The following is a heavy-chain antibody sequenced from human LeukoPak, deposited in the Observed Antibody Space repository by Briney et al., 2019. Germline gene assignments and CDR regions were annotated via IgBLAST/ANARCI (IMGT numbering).Heavy chain of an antibody. Sequence: GGSLRLSCAASGFTFSNYGMHWVRQAPGKGLEWVAFIRFDGTNKYYADSVKGRLTISRDNSKNTLYLQMNSLRVEDTGVYYCAGPSSSGVGYWGQGTLVTVSS. J-gene: IGHJ4*02. CDR3: AGPSSSGVGY. D-gene: IGHD6-6*01. V-gene: IGHV3-30*02. CDR1: GFTFSNYG. CDR2: IRFDGTNK.